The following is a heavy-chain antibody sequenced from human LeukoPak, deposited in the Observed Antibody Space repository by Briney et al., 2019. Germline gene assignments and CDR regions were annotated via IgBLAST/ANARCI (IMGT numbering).Heavy chain of an antibody. Sequence: PGGSLRLSCAASGFTFSSYGMHWVRQAPGKGLEWVAFIRYDGSNKYYADSVKGRFTISRDNSKNTLYLQMNSLRAEDTAVYYCARGGGYGDYAGEIDYWGQGTLVTVSS. CDR1: GFTFSSYG. D-gene: IGHD4-17*01. V-gene: IGHV3-30*02. J-gene: IGHJ4*02. CDR2: IRYDGSNK. CDR3: ARGGGYGDYAGEIDY.